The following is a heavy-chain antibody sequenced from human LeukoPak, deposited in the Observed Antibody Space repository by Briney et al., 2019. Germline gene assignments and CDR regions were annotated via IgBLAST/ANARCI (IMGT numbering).Heavy chain of an antibody. CDR3: ARDIGYFGSGTYPDFFDY. CDR1: GFTFSYYE. Sequence: GGSLRLSCAASGFTFSYYEMNWVRQAPGKGLEWISYVSTSGSAIYYADSVKGRFTISRDNAKSSLYLQMNSLRAEDTAVYYCARDIGYFGSGTYPDFFDYWGQGTLVTVSS. J-gene: IGHJ4*02. V-gene: IGHV3-48*03. D-gene: IGHD3-10*01. CDR2: VSTSGSAI.